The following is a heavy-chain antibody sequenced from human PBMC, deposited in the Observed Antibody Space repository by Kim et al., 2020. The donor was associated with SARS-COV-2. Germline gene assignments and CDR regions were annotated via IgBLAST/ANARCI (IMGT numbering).Heavy chain of an antibody. V-gene: IGHV3-64D*06. CDR1: GFTFSSYA. J-gene: IGHJ4*02. CDR2: ISSNGGST. CDR3: VKDYTRRIAVAGVEVDY. D-gene: IGHD6-19*01. Sequence: GGSLRLSCLASGFTFSSYAMHWVRQAPGKGLEYVSAISSNGGSTYYADSVKGRFTISRDNSKNTLYLQMSSLRAEDTAVYYCVKDYTRRIAVAGVEVDYWGQGTLVTVSS.